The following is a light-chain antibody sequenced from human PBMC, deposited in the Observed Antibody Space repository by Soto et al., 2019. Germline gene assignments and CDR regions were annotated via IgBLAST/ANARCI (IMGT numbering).Light chain of an antibody. CDR2: EVS. CDR3: SSYTSRSTVV. CDR1: SSDVGGYNY. Sequence: QSALTQPASVSGSPGQSITISCTGTSSDVGGYNYVSWHQQHPGKAPKLMIYEVSNRPSGVSNRFSGSKSGNTASLTISGLQAEDEADYYCSSYTSRSTVVFGGGTKLTVL. V-gene: IGLV2-14*01. J-gene: IGLJ2*01.